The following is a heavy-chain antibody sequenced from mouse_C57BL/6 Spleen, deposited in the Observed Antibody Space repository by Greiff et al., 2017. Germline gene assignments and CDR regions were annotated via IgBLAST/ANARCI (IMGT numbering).Heavy chain of an antibody. J-gene: IGHJ1*03. CDR2: IYPGDGDT. V-gene: IGHV1-82*01. CDR3: ARRGGDGYHWYFDV. CDR1: GYAFSSSW. D-gene: IGHD2-3*01. Sequence: QVHVKQSGPELVKPGASVKISCKASGYAFSSSWMNWVKQRPGKGLEWIGRIYPGDGDTNYNGKFKGKATLTADKSSSTAYMQLSSLTSEDSAVYFCARRGGDGYHWYFDVWGTGTTVTVSS.